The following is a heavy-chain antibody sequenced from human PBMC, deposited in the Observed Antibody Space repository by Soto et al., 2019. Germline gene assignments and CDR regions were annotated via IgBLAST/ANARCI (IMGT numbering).Heavy chain of an antibody. CDR2: INHSVST. J-gene: IGHJ4*02. V-gene: IGHV4-34*01. Sequence: PSETLSLTCAVYGGSFSGYYWSWIRQPPGKGLEWIGEINHSVSTNYNPSLKSRVTISVDTSKNQFSPKLSSVTAADTAVYYCARRQGERYCSSTSCSRIGCYYFDYWGQGTLVTVSS. CDR3: ARRQGERYCSSTSCSRIGCYYFDY. D-gene: IGHD2-2*01. CDR1: GGSFSGYY.